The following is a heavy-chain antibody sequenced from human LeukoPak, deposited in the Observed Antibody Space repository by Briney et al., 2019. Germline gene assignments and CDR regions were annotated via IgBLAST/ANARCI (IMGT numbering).Heavy chain of an antibody. CDR3: ARDIVEPPGSGRYFDN. Sequence: GGSLRLSCAASGFTFSSYGMHWVRQAPGKGLEWVAVISYDGSNKYYADSVKGRFTISRDNSRSTLYLQMNSLRPEDTAVYYCARDIVEPPGSGRYFDNWGQGTLITVSS. V-gene: IGHV3-30*03. J-gene: IGHJ4*02. CDR1: GFTFSSYG. CDR2: ISYDGSNK. D-gene: IGHD1-14*01.